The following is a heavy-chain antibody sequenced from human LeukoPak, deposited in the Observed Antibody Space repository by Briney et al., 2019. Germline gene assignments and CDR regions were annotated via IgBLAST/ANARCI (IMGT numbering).Heavy chain of an antibody. CDR1: VVTFTNYN. CDR3: SRDLAWDACDM. Sequence: GGSLRLSCAASVVTFTNYNINWVRQAPGKSLEWVSYIHSSSGYIYYADSQKGRLTISRDNDKNSLYLQMNSLIAEDTAVYYCSRDLAWDACDMWGQGTMVTVSS. V-gene: IGHV3-21*01. CDR2: IHSSSGYI. J-gene: IGHJ3*02.